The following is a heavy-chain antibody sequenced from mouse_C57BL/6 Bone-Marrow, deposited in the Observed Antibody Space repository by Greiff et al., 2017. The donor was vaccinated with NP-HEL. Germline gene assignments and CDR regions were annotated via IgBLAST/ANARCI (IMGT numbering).Heavy chain of an antibody. Sequence: QVQLQQSGAELVKPGASVKLSCKASGYTFTSYWMHWVKQRPGQGLEWIGMIHPNSGSTNYNEKFKSKATLTVDKSSSTAYMQLSSLTSEDSAVYYCAGDRLRVLDYWGQGTSVTVSS. D-gene: IGHD2-4*01. CDR3: AGDRLRVLDY. J-gene: IGHJ4*01. CDR2: IHPNSGST. V-gene: IGHV1-64*01. CDR1: GYTFTSYW.